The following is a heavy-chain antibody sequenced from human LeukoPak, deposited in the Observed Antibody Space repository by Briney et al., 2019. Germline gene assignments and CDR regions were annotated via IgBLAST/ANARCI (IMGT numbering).Heavy chain of an antibody. J-gene: IGHJ4*02. Sequence: GGSLXLSCAVSGFTVSGNYMSWVRHAPGKGLEWVSLIYSDDTTLYADSVKGGFTISRDISKNTLYLQMSSLRAEDTAVYYCARRAGGYSHPYDYWGQGGLVTASS. CDR1: GFTVSGNY. V-gene: IGHV3-53*01. D-gene: IGHD4-23*01. CDR2: IYSDDTT. CDR3: ARRAGGYSHPYDY.